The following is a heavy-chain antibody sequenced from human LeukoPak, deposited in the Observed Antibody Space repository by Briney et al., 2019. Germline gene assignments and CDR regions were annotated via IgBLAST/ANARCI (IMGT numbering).Heavy chain of an antibody. V-gene: IGHV5-51*01. CDR1: GYSFTSYW. CDR3: ARHVQPAAGTSGFDP. Sequence: GESLKISCKGSGYSFTSYWLGWVRQRPGKGLEWMGIIYPGDSDTRYSPSFQGQVTISADKYITSAYLEWSSLKASDTAMYYCARHVQPAAGTSGFDPWGQGTLVTVSS. J-gene: IGHJ5*02. CDR2: IYPGDSDT. D-gene: IGHD6-13*01.